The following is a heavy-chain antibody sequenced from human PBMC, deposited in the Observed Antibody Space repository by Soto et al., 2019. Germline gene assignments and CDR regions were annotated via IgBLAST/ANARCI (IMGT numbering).Heavy chain of an antibody. CDR1: GGTFSSYG. CDR3: AGGQKVVVVAATGFYYYYGMDV. Sequence: VQLVQSGAEVKKPGSSVKVSCKASGGTFSSYGINWVRQAPGQGLEWMGGIIPIFGTTYYDQRFQDRVTITADESTSTAYMELSSLRSEDTAVYYCAGGQKVVVVAATGFYYYYGMDVWGQGTKVTVSS. J-gene: IGHJ6*02. CDR2: IIPIFGTT. D-gene: IGHD2-15*01. V-gene: IGHV1-69*01.